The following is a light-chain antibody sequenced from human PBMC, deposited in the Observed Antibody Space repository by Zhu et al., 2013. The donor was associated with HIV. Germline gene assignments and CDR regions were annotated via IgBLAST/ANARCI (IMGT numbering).Light chain of an antibody. Sequence: DIQMTQSPSSLSASVGDTVTITCRASQSISSYLNWYQQKPGKAPNLLIYAASSLQSGVPSRFSGSASGTDYTLTISSLQPEDVATYYCQKYNIAPWTFGQGTKVEIK. CDR3: QKYNIAPWT. V-gene: IGKV1-39*01. CDR1: QSISSY. J-gene: IGKJ1*01. CDR2: AAS.